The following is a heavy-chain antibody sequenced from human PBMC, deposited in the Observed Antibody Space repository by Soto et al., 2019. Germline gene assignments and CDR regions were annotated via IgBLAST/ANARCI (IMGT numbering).Heavy chain of an antibody. CDR1: GFTFSRHG. CDR2: ILNDASGH. CDR3: ARDDDYPDHGFDY. J-gene: IGHJ4*02. Sequence: QVQLVESGGGVVQPGTSLRLSCAASGFTFSRHGMHWVRQTPGKGLEWLAVILNDASGHWYADSVKGRFTISRDNFENTLYLQMNRLRLEDTAMYNCARDDDYPDHGFDYWGQGTLVTVSS. D-gene: IGHD4-17*01. V-gene: IGHV3-33*01.